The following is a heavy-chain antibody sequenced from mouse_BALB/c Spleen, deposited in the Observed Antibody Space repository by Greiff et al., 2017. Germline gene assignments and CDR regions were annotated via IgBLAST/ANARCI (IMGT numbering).Heavy chain of an antibody. Sequence: VQLKESGGGLVKPGGSLKLSCAASGFTFSDYYMYWVRQTPEKRLEWVATISDGGSYTYYPDSVKGRFTISRDNAKNNLYLQMSSLKSEDTAMYYCAREWFAYWGQGTLVTVSA. J-gene: IGHJ3*01. V-gene: IGHV5-4*02. CDR1: GFTFSDYY. CDR2: ISDGGSYT. CDR3: AREWFAY.